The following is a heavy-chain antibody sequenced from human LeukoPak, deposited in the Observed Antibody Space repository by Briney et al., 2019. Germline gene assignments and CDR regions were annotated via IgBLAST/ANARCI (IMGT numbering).Heavy chain of an antibody. J-gene: IGHJ4*02. Sequence: GGSLRLSCAASGFTFSSYGMHWVRQAPGKGLEWVAFIRYDGSNKYYADSVKGRFTISRDNSKNTLYLQMNSLRAEDTAVYYCAKAPGLYFWSGLSSYWGQGTLVTVSS. D-gene: IGHD3-3*01. V-gene: IGHV3-30*02. CDR1: GFTFSSYG. CDR3: AKAPGLYFWSGLSSY. CDR2: IRYDGSNK.